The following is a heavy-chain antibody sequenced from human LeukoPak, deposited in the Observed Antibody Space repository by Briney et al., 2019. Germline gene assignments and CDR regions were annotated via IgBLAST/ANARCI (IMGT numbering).Heavy chain of an antibody. CDR3: ARVGGQQLYAFDI. J-gene: IGHJ3*02. V-gene: IGHV6-1*01. D-gene: IGHD6-13*01. Sequence: SPTLSLTFAISGDSVSINSAAWNWIRQSPSRGLEWLGRTYYRSKWYNDYAVSVKSRITINPDTSKNQFSLQLNSVTPEDTAVYYCARVGGQQLYAFDIWGQGTMVTVSS. CDR2: TYYRSKWYN. CDR1: GDSVSINSAA.